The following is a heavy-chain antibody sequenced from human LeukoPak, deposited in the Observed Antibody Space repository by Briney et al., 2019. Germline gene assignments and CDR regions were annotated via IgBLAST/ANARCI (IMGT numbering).Heavy chain of an antibody. CDR1: GFTFSSYW. Sequence: GGSLRLSCAASGFTFSSYWMSWVRQAPGKGLEWVANIKQDGSEKYYVDSVKGRFTISRDNAKNTLYLQMNSLRAEDTAVYYCANQRLPYPNWFDPWGQGTLVTVSS. CDR3: ANQRLPYPNWFDP. D-gene: IGHD4-11*01. CDR2: IKQDGSEK. J-gene: IGHJ5*02. V-gene: IGHV3-7*01.